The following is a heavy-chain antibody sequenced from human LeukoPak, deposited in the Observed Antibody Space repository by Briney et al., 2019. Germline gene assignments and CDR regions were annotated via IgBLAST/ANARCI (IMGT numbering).Heavy chain of an antibody. J-gene: IGHJ4*02. Sequence: GGSLRLSCAASGFTFSSYGMHWVRQAPGKGLEWVSAISGSGGTAYYADSVKGRFTISRDNSKNTLYLQMNSLRAEDTAVYYCAKKGYYDGSGYYMYYFDHWGQGTLVTVSS. CDR2: ISGSGGTA. D-gene: IGHD3-22*01. CDR3: AKKGYYDGSGYYMYYFDH. CDR1: GFTFSSYG. V-gene: IGHV3-23*01.